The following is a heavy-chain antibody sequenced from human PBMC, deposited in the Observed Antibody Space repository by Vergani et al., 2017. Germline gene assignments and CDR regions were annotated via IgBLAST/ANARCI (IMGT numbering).Heavy chain of an antibody. J-gene: IGHJ4*02. CDR3: ESMRNYYGSGSYPFDY. V-gene: IGHV3-21*04. D-gene: IGHD3-10*01. Sequence: EVQLVESGGGLVKPGGSLRLSCAASGFTFSSYSMNWVRQAPGKGLEWVSSISSSSSYIYYADSVKGRFTISRDNAKNSLYLQMNSLRAEDTAVYYCESMRNYYGSGSYPFDYWGQGTLVTVSS. CDR2: ISSSSSYI. CDR1: GFTFSSYS.